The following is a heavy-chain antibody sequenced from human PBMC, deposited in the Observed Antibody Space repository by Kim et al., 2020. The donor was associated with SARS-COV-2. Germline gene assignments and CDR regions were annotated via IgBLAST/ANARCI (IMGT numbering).Heavy chain of an antibody. D-gene: IGHD6-19*01. CDR1: GFTFSSYR. Sequence: GGSLRLSCAASGFTFSSYRMHWVRQAPGKGLVWVSRINSDGSSTSYADSVKGRFTISRDNAKNTLYLQMNSLRAEDTAVYYCNGQWSRDYYYGMDVWGQGTTVTVSS. CDR2: INSDGSST. V-gene: IGHV3-74*01. J-gene: IGHJ6*02. CDR3: NGQWSRDYYYGMDV.